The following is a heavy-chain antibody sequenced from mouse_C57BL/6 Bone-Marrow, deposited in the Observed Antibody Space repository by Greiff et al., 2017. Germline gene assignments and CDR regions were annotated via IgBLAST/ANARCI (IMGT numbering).Heavy chain of an antibody. V-gene: IGHV1-69*01. CDR3: ARHTTSEAMDY. CDR2: IDPSDSYT. Sequence: VKLQQPGAELVMPGASVKLSCKASGYTFTSYWMHWVKQRPGQGLEWIGEIDPSDSYTNYNQKFKGKSTLTVDKSSSTAYMQLSSLTSEDSAVYYCARHTTSEAMDYWGQGTSVTVSS. J-gene: IGHJ4*01. D-gene: IGHD1-1*01. CDR1: GYTFTSYW.